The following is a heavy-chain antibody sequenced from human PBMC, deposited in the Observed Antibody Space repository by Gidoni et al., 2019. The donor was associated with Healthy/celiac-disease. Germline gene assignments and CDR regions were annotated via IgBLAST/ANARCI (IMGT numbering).Heavy chain of an antibody. J-gene: IGHJ4*02. CDR3: AKQMRYYYDSSGYYGAEYFDY. Sequence: QVQLVESGGGVVQPGRALRLSCAASGFTFRRYGMHWVRQAPGKGLEGVAVISYDGSNKYYADSVKGRFTISRDNSKNTLYLQMNSLRAEDTAVYYCAKQMRYYYDSSGYYGAEYFDYWGQGTLVTVSS. CDR1: GFTFRRYG. V-gene: IGHV3-30*18. CDR2: ISYDGSNK. D-gene: IGHD3-22*01.